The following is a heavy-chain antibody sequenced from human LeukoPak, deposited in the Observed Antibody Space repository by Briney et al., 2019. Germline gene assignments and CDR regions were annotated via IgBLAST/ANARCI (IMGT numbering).Heavy chain of an antibody. V-gene: IGHV3-23*01. J-gene: IGHJ4*02. D-gene: IGHD3-10*01. CDR2: IDVSGDNT. Sequence: GGSLGLSCAASGFSFSSYAMTWVRQAPGKGLEWVSTIDVSGDNTYYADSVKGRFTISRGNSKNTLYLQMNSLRAEDTAVYYCAKDQGWTDGSGDYWGRGTLVTVSS. CDR3: AKDQGWTDGSGDY. CDR1: GFSFSSYA.